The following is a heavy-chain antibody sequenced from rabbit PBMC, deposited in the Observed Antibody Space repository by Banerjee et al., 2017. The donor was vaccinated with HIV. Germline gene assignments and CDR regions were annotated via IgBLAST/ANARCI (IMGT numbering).Heavy chain of an antibody. CDR3: ARGSGSSFSSYGMDL. V-gene: IGHV1S40*01. D-gene: IGHD8-1*01. Sequence: QSLEESGGDLVKPGASLTLTCTASGFSFSSSYYLCWVRQAPGKGLECIACIYGGSGGSTWYASWAKGRFTISKTSSTTVTLQLTSLTAADTATYFCARGSGSSFSSYGMDLWGPGTLVTVS. J-gene: IGHJ6*01. CDR1: GFSFSSSYY. CDR2: IYGGSGGST.